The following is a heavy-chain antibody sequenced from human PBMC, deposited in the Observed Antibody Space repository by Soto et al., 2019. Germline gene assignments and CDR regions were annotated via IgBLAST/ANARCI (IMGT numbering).Heavy chain of an antibody. Sequence: QVQLQQWGAGLVKPSETLSLSCAVYGQSFSGHSWAWIRQPPGKGLEWIGEFNESGSTYYNPSLKGRVTISTDTSKNQFSLKLSSVGAADTAAYFCARGSGIVALPGELEDVNYDYWGQGTLVNVSS. CDR2: FNESGST. CDR1: GQSFSGHS. CDR3: ARGSGIVALPGELEDVNYDY. V-gene: IGHV4-34*01. J-gene: IGHJ4*02. D-gene: IGHD1-1*01.